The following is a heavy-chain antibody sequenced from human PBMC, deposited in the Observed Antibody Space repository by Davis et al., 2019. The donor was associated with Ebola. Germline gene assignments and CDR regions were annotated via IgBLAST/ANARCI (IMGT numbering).Heavy chain of an antibody. CDR1: GYTFTSYA. J-gene: IGHJ3*02. CDR3: ARGPWVYYDNSMRGAFDI. V-gene: IGHV1-3*01. D-gene: IGHD3-22*01. Sequence: AASVKVSCKASGYTFTSYAMHWVRQAPGQRLEWMGWINAGNGNTKYSQKFQGRVTITRDTSASTAYMELSSLRSEDTAVYYCARGPWVYYDNSMRGAFDIWGQGTMVTVSS. CDR2: INAGNGNT.